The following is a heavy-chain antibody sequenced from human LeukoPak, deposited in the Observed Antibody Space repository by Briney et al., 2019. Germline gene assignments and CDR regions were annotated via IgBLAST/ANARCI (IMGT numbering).Heavy chain of an antibody. V-gene: IGHV1-3*01. CDR3: AREKVAGYCSSTSCNWFDP. D-gene: IGHD2-2*01. Sequence: ASVKVSCKASGYTLTSYAMHWVRQAPGQRLEWMGWINAGNGNTKYSQKFQGRVTITRDTSASTAYMELSSLRSEDTAVYYCAREKVAGYCSSTSCNWFDPWGQGTLVTVSS. J-gene: IGHJ5*02. CDR1: GYTLTSYA. CDR2: INAGNGNT.